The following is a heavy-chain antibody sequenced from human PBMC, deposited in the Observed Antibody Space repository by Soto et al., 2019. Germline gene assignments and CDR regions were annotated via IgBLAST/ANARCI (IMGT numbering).Heavy chain of an antibody. J-gene: IGHJ6*03. CDR1: GYTFTSYG. V-gene: IGHV1-18*01. CDR2: ISAYNGNT. Sequence: QVQLVQSGAEVKKPGASVKVSCKASGYTFTSYGISWVRQAPGQGLKWMGWISAYNGNTNYAQKLQGRVTMTTDTSTSTAYMELRSLRSDDTAVYYCARAGSRGYDYVYYYYYMDVWGKGTTVTVSS. D-gene: IGHD5-12*01. CDR3: ARAGSRGYDYVYYYYYMDV.